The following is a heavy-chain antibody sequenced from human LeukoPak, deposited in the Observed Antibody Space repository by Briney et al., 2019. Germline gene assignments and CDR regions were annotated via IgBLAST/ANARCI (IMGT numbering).Heavy chain of an antibody. CDR3: GRSFGNYYGSGTPPLYFDY. CDR2: ISAYNGNT. CDR1: GYTFTNYG. V-gene: IGHV1-18*01. Sequence: ASVKVSCKASGYTFTNYGSSWVRQAPGQGLEWMGWISAYNGNTNYPQKFQARVTMTTDTSTSIAYMELRSLRYDDTAVYFCGRSFGNYYGSGTPPLYFDYWGQGTLVTVSS. D-gene: IGHD3-10*01. J-gene: IGHJ4*02.